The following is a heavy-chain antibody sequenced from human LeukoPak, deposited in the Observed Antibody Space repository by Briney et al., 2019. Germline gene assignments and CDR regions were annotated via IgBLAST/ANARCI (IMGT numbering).Heavy chain of an antibody. Sequence: SETLSLTCTVSGGSISSYYWSWMRQSPGKGLEWIGYIYYSGSTNYNPSLKSRVTMSLDTSKNQFSLQLSSVTAADTAVYYCASTDWNYARWGQGTLVTVSS. CDR3: ASTDWNYAR. J-gene: IGHJ4*02. D-gene: IGHD1-7*01. CDR2: IYYSGST. CDR1: GGSISSYY. V-gene: IGHV4-59*08.